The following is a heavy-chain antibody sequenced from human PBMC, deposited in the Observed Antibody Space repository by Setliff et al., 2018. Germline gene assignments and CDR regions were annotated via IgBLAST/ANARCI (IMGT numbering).Heavy chain of an antibody. J-gene: IGHJ6*03. V-gene: IGHV4-39*01. Sequence: GSLRLSCAASGFTFSSYSMNWVRQAPGKGLEWVATIYYSGSTYSNPSLKSRLIISVDAPDNQFSVKLSSVTAADTAVYYCARHKSNGSGSYPSLYMDVWGKGIMVTVSS. CDR1: GFTFSSYSMN. CDR2: IYYSGST. D-gene: IGHD3-10*01. CDR3: ARHKSNGSGSYPSLYMDV.